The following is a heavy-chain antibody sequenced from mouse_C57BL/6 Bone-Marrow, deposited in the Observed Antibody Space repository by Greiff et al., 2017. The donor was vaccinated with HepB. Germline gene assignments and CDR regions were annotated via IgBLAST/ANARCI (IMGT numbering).Heavy chain of an antibody. CDR3: ARGPPPTGAY. V-gene: IGHV7-3*01. CDR2: IRNKANGYTT. CDR1: GFTFTDYY. Sequence: VQLKESGGGLVQPGGSLSLSCAASGFTFTDYYMSWVRQPPGKALEWLGFIRNKANGYTTEYSASVKGRFTISRDNSQSILYLQMNALRAEDSATYYCARGPPPTGAYWGQGTLVTVSA. J-gene: IGHJ3*01.